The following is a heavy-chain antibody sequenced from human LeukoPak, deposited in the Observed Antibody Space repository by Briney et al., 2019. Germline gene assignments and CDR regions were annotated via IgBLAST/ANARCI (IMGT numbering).Heavy chain of an antibody. CDR1: GFTFSRFS. Sequence: GGSLRLSCAVSGFTFSRFSMTWVRQAPGKGLEWVTSISSSSSYIYYRDSVKGRFTISRDNAKNSLYLQMHSLRAEDTAVYYCALVVATSWAPFDYWGQGILVTVSS. CDR2: ISSSSSYI. CDR3: ALVVATSWAPFDY. J-gene: IGHJ4*02. V-gene: IGHV3-21*01. D-gene: IGHD1-26*01.